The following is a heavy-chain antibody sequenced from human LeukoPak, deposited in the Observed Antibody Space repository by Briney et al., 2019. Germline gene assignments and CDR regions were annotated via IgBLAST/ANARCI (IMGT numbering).Heavy chain of an antibody. CDR3: ATRPTYWGIAVAAAGEGVYFDY. J-gene: IGHJ4*02. Sequence: ASVKVSFKVFRLTLTELSMHWVRQAPGKGLEWMGGFDPEDGETIYAQMFQGRVTMTEDTSTDTAYMELSSLRSEDTAVYYCATRPTYWGIAVAAAGEGVYFDYWGQGTLVTVS. CDR2: FDPEDGET. D-gene: IGHD6-19*01. V-gene: IGHV1-24*01. CDR1: RLTLTELS.